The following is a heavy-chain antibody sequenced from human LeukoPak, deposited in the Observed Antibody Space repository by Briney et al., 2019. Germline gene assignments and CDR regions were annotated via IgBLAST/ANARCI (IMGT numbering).Heavy chain of an antibody. CDR2: ISTYDGDA. J-gene: IGHJ4*02. CDR3: ARAPSGFTYGPGDH. CDR1: GYSFTSYG. Sequence: GASVKVSCKASGYSFTSYGITWVRQAPGQGLEWMGWISTYDGDANYAQQLPGRVTMTTDTSTITAYMELRSLRSDDTAVYYCARAPSGFTYGPGDHWGQGTLVTVSS. D-gene: IGHD5-18*01. V-gene: IGHV1-18*01.